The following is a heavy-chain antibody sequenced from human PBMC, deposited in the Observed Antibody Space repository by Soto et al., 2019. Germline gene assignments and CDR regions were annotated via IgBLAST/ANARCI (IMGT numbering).Heavy chain of an antibody. CDR3: ARAHGDYDAFDI. CDR2: ISYDGSNK. CDR1: GFTFSSYA. J-gene: IGHJ3*02. Sequence: GGSLRLSCAASGFTFSSYAMHWVRQAPGKGLEWVAVISYDGSNKYYADSVKGRFTISRDNSKNTLYLQMNSLRAEDTAVYYCARAHGDYDAFDIWGQGTTVTVSS. V-gene: IGHV3-30-3*01. D-gene: IGHD4-17*01.